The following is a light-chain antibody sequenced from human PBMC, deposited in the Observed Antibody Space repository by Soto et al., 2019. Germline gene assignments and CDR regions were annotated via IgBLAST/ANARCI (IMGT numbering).Light chain of an antibody. Sequence: EIVLTQSPGTLSLSPGERATLSCRASQSVTSRYLGWYQQKPGQAPRLLIYGASTRAAGIPDRFSGSESGTDFTLTINGLEPEDVAVYFCQQYVRSPWTFGQGTKVEIK. J-gene: IGKJ1*01. CDR2: GAS. CDR3: QQYVRSPWT. V-gene: IGKV3-20*01. CDR1: QSVTSRY.